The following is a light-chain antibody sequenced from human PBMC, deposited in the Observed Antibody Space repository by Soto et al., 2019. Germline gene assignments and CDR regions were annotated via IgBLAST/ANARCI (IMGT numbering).Light chain of an antibody. CDR2: DVN. V-gene: IGLV2-14*01. CDR1: SSDVGGYNY. Sequence: QSALTQPASVSGSPGQSITISCTGTSSDVGGYNYVSWYQQHPGKAPKLMIYDVNTRPPGVSNRFSGSKSGNTASLTLSGLQAEDEADYYCSSYTSSISFGGGTKLTVL. CDR3: SSYTSSIS. J-gene: IGLJ2*01.